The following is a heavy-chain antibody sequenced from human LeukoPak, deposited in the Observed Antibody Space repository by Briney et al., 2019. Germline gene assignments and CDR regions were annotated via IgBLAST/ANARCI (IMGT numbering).Heavy chain of an antibody. CDR1: GFTFSNYY. D-gene: IGHD1-26*01. CDR2: ISSRSSNK. Sequence: PGGSLRLSCAASGFTFSNYYISWIRQAPRKRLLLVSYISSRSSNKEYADSVKGRFTISRDNSKNSLFLQMDSLRAEDSAIYYCARDGWDLNALDIWGQGTMVTVSP. V-gene: IGHV3-11*04. J-gene: IGHJ3*02. CDR3: ARDGWDLNALDI.